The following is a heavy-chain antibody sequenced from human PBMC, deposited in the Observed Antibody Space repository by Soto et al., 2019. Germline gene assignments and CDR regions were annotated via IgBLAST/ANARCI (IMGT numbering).Heavy chain of an antibody. J-gene: IGHJ4*02. Sequence: ASVHVYCNVAGYALTVLSMHLVRQAPRKGLEWMGGFDPEDGETIYAQKFQGRVTMTEDTSTDTAYMELSSLRSEDTAVYYCATSERLEYSSSHPFDYWGQGTLVNASS. V-gene: IGHV1-24*01. D-gene: IGHD6-6*01. CDR3: ATSERLEYSSSHPFDY. CDR1: GYALTVLS. CDR2: FDPEDGET.